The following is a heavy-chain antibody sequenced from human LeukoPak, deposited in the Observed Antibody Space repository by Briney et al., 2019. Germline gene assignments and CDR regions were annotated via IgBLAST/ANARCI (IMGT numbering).Heavy chain of an antibody. CDR2: INPNSGGT. J-gene: IGHJ3*02. CDR1: GYTFTGYY. CDR3: ASTYSSSWYRGNAFDI. Sequence: ASVNVSCKASGYTFTGYYMHWVRQAPGQGLEWMGWINPNSGGTNYAQKFQGRVTMTRDTSISTAYMELSRLRSDDTAVYYCASTYSSSWYRGNAFDIWGQGTMVTVSS. D-gene: IGHD6-13*01. V-gene: IGHV1-2*02.